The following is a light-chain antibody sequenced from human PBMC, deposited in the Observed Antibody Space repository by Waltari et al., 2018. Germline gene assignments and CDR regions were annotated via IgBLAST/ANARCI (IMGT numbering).Light chain of an antibody. Sequence: SSELTQDPAVSVALGQTVRITCQGDSLRIYYGSWCRQKPGQSPELVIYGKNNRPSVIPDRFSAPSSGNTASLTITGAQAEDEAVYYCTSRDLSGDVVFGGGTQVTVL. J-gene: IGLJ2*01. CDR3: TSRDLSGDVV. CDR1: SLRIYY. CDR2: GKN. V-gene: IGLV3-19*01.